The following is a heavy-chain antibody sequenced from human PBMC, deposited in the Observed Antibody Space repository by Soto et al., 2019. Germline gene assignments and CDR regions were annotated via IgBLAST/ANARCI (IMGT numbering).Heavy chain of an antibody. CDR3: ARRRGWSSGLDY. CDR1: AGSIRRYY. CDR2: IYYSGST. J-gene: IGHJ4*01. D-gene: IGHD3-22*01. V-gene: IGHV4-59*01. Sequence: SEALSLTCTGSAGSIRRYYWRGIRQPPGKGLEWIWYIYYSGSTSYTPSLKSRVTISVDTSKNQFSLKLSSVTAAETAVYYCARRRGWSSGLDYWGQGSLVTVS.